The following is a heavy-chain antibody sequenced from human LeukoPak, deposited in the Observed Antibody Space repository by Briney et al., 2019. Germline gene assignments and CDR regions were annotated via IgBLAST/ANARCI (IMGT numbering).Heavy chain of an antibody. CDR3: ARDFDSHIAAAGTNAFDI. CDR2: MSPNSGNT. D-gene: IGHD6-13*01. Sequence: ASVKVSCKASGYTFTSYDINWMRQATGQGLEWMGWMSPNSGNTNYAQKLQGRVTMTTDTSTSTAYMELRSLRSDDTAVYYCARDFDSHIAAAGTNAFDIWGQGTMVTVSS. J-gene: IGHJ3*02. CDR1: GYTFTSYD. V-gene: IGHV1-18*01.